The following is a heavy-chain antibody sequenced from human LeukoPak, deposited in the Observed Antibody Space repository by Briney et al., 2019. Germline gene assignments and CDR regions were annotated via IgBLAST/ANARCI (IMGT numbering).Heavy chain of an antibody. CDR2: IYTGDRA. CDR1: GFSVINNY. D-gene: IGHD4-17*01. V-gene: IGHV3-53*01. Sequence: PGGSLRLSCAASGFSVINNYVTWVRQAPGKGLEWVSVIYTGDRADYSDSVKGRFTLSRDNFKNTIYLQMNNLRAEDSAVYYCAKDSPSVTVTPGWFDPWGQGTLVTVSS. CDR3: AKDSPSVTVTPGWFDP. J-gene: IGHJ5*02.